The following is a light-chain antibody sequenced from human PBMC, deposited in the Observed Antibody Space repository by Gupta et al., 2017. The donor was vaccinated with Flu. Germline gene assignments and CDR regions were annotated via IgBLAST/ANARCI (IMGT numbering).Light chain of an antibody. Sequence: GKTAGITCGGNNIGNKTVHWYQQRPGQAPVLVVYDDTDRPSGIPERLSGYNSGNTAKLNINRVEAGDEPDYYSQVWVSSSDQQVFGGAAKL. CDR3: QVWVSSSDQQV. CDR2: DDT. J-gene: IGLJ2*01. V-gene: IGLV3-21*03. CDR1: NIGNKT.